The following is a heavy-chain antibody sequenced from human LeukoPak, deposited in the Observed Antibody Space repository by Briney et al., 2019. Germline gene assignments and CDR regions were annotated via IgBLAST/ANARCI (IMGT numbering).Heavy chain of an antibody. CDR1: GFTFSTFA. Sequence: GGSLRLSCTASGFTFSTFAMRWVRQAPGKGLEWVSSISSSSSYIYYADSVKGRFTISRDNAKNSLYPQMNSLRAEDTAVYYCAREYYDYVWGSYLGFDYWGQGTLVTVSS. V-gene: IGHV3-21*01. D-gene: IGHD3-16*02. CDR3: AREYYDYVWGSYLGFDY. J-gene: IGHJ4*02. CDR2: ISSSSSYI.